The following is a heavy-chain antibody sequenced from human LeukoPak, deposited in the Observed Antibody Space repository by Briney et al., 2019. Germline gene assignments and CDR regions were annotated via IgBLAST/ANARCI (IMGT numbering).Heavy chain of an antibody. V-gene: IGHV3-23*01. Sequence: GGSLRLSCAASGFTFSSYAMSWVRQAPGKGLEWVSAMSGSGGSTYYADSVKGRFTISRDNSKNTLYLQMNSLRAEDTAVYYCAKDQRRAEYYYDSSGYYRFSYFDYWGQGTLVTVSS. CDR2: MSGSGGST. CDR1: GFTFSSYA. J-gene: IGHJ4*02. CDR3: AKDQRRAEYYYDSSGYYRFSYFDY. D-gene: IGHD3-22*01.